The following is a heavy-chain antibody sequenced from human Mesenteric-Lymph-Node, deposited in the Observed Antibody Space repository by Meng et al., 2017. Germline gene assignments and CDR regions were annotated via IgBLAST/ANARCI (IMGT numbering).Heavy chain of an antibody. D-gene: IGHD1-14*01. CDR3: ARLTNRGLDY. V-gene: IGHV4-30-4*01. J-gene: IGHJ4*02. CDR1: GGSVSNGNYY. Sequence: QVQLQESGPGLVKPSQTLSLTCTVSGGSVSNGNYYWSWIRQPPGKGLEWIGYIYYSGNTFYNPSLKSQVTISVDKSQNQFSLKLSSVTAADTAVYYCARLTNRGLDYWGQGTLVTVSS. CDR2: IYYSGNT.